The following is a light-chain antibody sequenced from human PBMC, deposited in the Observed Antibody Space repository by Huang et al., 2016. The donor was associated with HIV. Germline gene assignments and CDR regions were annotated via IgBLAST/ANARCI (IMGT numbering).Light chain of an antibody. Sequence: IEMTQSPPSLSASIGDRVTLTCRASRDISTFLAWFHQKPGKPPKLLIYAASILHSGVPSRFTGSGSGTDFTLTISSLQPEDVAYYYCQKYDSAPRTFGQGTKVDLK. J-gene: IGKJ1*01. CDR2: AAS. V-gene: IGKV1-27*01. CDR3: QKYDSAPRT. CDR1: RDISTF.